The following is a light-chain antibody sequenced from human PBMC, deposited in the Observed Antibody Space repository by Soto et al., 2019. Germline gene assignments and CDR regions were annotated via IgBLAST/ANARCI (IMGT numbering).Light chain of an antibody. CDR3: QQSYSAPLT. Sequence: DIQMTQSPSSLSASVGDRVTITCRASQSISRHLNWYQQKPGKAPKLLIYGASSLQSGVPSRISVSGSGTDFTLSISSLQPEDFATYYCQQSYSAPLTFGGGTKVEIK. CDR2: GAS. J-gene: IGKJ4*01. V-gene: IGKV1-39*01. CDR1: QSISRH.